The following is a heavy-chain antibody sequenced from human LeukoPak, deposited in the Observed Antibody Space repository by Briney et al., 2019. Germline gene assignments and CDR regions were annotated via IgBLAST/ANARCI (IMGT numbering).Heavy chain of an antibody. CDR1: GFTFSTYS. J-gene: IGHJ3*02. CDR2: ISSSSSTI. D-gene: IGHD3-9*01. Sequence: PGGSLRLSCAASGFTFSTYSMNWVRQAPGKGLEWVSYISSSSSTIYYADSVKGRFTISRDNAKNSLYLQMNSLRAEDTAVYYCAKSLNVLRYFDSSGAFDIWGQGTMVTVSS. V-gene: IGHV3-48*01. CDR3: AKSLNVLRYFDSSGAFDI.